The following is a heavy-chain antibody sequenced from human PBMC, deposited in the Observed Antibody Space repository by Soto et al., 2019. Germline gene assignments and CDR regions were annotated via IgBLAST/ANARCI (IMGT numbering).Heavy chain of an antibody. CDR1: GRTFSSYA. CDR2: INPNSGTT. D-gene: IGHD2-15*01. V-gene: IGHV1-8*02. CDR3: ARGRAVAATPVDI. Sequence: GASVKVSCTASGRTFSSYAISWVRQATGQGLEWMGWINPNSGTTGYAQKFQGRVTMTRNNSISTAYMELSSLRSEDTAVYYCARGRAVAATPVDIWGQGTMVTVSS. J-gene: IGHJ3*02.